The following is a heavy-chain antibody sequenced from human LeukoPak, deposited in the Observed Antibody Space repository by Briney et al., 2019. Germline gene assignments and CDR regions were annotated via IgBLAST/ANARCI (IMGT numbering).Heavy chain of an antibody. Sequence: GGSLRLSCAASGFSTRCYWMHWVRQAPGKGLMWVSRIKSDGSWTNYADPVRGRFTISRDNAKNTLFLQMVGLRAEDTAIYYCVRDGDAYDFDLWGQGILVTVSS. CDR3: VRDGDAYDFDL. V-gene: IGHV3-74*01. CDR2: IKSDGSWT. D-gene: IGHD5-12*01. CDR1: GFSTRCYW. J-gene: IGHJ4*02.